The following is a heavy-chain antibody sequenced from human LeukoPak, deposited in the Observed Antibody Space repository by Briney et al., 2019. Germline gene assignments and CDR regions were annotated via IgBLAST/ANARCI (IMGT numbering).Heavy chain of an antibody. Sequence: SQTLSLTCAISGDSVSSNNGAWSWIRQSPSRGLEWLGGTYYRSKWYYEYAVSVKSRITIIPDASKNQFSLQLNSVTPEDTAVYYCARAYGSGSYSFWGQGSLVTVSS. D-gene: IGHD3-10*01. CDR2: TYYRSKWYY. J-gene: IGHJ4*02. CDR1: GDSVSSNNGA. CDR3: ARAYGSGSYSF. V-gene: IGHV6-1*01.